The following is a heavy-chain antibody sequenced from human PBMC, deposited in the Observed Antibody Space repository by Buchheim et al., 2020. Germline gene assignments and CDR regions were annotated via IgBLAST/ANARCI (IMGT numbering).Heavy chain of an antibody. V-gene: IGHV3-30*18. J-gene: IGHJ4*02. Sequence: QVQLVESGGGVVQPGRSLRLSCAASGFTFSSYGMHWVRQAPGKGLEWVAVISYDGSNKYYADSVKGRFTISRDNSKNTLYLQMNSLRAEDTAVYYCAKDPSSAGWGSYYFDYWGQGTL. CDR3: AKDPSSAGWGSYYFDY. CDR1: GFTFSSYG. CDR2: ISYDGSNK. D-gene: IGHD3-16*01.